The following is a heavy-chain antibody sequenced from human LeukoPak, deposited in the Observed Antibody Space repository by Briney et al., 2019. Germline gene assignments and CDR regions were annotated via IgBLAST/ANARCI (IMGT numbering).Heavy chain of an antibody. Sequence: PGGSLRLSCAASGFTFSMYAMSWVRQAPGKGLEWVSTISASGSSTDYADSVKGRVTISRDNSKNTLYLQMNSLRAEDTAVYYCAKAAGVNYYNYMDVWGKGTTVTVSS. CDR1: GFTFSMYA. CDR2: ISASGSST. J-gene: IGHJ6*03. D-gene: IGHD2-21*01. V-gene: IGHV3-23*01. CDR3: AKAAGVNYYNYMDV.